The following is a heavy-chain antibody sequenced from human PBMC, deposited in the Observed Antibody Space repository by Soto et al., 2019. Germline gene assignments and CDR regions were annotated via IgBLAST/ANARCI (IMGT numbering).Heavy chain of an antibody. CDR1: GGSISSGGYY. CDR3: AASCVGCGGFNYYGMDV. D-gene: IGHD2-21*01. CDR2: IYYSGST. Sequence: QVQLQESGPGLVKPSQTLSLTCTVSGGSISSGGYYWSWIRQHPGKGLEWIGYIYYSGSTYYNPSLKGRVSISVDTSKNPCSLKLRSVTAADTVVYYCAASCVGCGGFNYYGMDVWGQGTTVTVSS. V-gene: IGHV4-31*03. J-gene: IGHJ6*02.